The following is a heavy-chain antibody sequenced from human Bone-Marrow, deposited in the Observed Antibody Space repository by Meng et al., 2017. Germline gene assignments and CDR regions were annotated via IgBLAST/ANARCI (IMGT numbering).Heavy chain of an antibody. V-gene: IGHV4-31*03. J-gene: IGHJ4*02. Sequence: LRLSCTVSGGSISSGGYYWSWIRQHPGKGLEWIGYIYYSGSTYYNPSLKSRVTISVDTSKNQFSLKLSSVTAADTAVYYCARGYCDSSRYYFCDYWGQGTLVTVSS. CDR1: GGSISSGGYY. D-gene: IGHD3-22*01. CDR3: ARGYCDSSRYYFCDY. CDR2: IYYSGST.